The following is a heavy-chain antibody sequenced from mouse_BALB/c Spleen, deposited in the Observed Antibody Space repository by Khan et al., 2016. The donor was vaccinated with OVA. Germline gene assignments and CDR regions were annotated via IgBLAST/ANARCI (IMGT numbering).Heavy chain of an antibody. V-gene: IGHV1-55*01. CDR2: IYPGSGST. CDR3: ARREYYGSSIAY. Sequence: QVQLQQPGAELVKPGTSVKLSCKASGYNFTSYWINWVKLRPGQGLEWIGHIYPGSGSTYYNEKFKSKATLTVDTSSSTAYMQLSSLASEDSALYYCARREYYGSSIAYWGQGTLVTVSA. D-gene: IGHD1-1*01. J-gene: IGHJ3*01. CDR1: GYNFTSYW.